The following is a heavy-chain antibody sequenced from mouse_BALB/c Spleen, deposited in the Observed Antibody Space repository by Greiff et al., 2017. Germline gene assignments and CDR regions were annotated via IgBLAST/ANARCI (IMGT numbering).Heavy chain of an antibody. V-gene: IGHV5-9-4*01. CDR2: ISSGGSYT. CDR1: GFTFSSYA. J-gene: IGHJ1*01. Sequence: EVKLVESGGGLVQPGGSRKLSCAASGFTFSSYAMSWVRQSPEKRLEWVAEISSGGSYTYYPDTVTGRFTISRDNAKNTLYLQMSSLRSEDTAMYYCARQGALGPHWYFDVWGAGTTVTVSS. D-gene: IGHD4-1*01. CDR3: ARQGALGPHWYFDV.